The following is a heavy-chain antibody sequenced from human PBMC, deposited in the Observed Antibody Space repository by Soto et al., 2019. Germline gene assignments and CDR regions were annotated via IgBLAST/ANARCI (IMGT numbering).Heavy chain of an antibody. D-gene: IGHD1-20*01. CDR3: ARYKSNYYYGMDV. Sequence: GKGLEWIGYIYYSGITNYNPSLKSRVTISVDTSKNQFSLKLSSVTAADTAVYYCARYKSNYYYGMDVWGQGTTVTVSS. CDR2: IYYSGIT. V-gene: IGHV4-59*01. J-gene: IGHJ6*02.